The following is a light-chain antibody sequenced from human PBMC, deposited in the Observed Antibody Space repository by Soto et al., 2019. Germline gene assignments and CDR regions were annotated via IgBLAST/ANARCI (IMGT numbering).Light chain of an antibody. J-gene: IGLJ1*01. Sequence: QSALTQPASVSGSPGQSITISCTGTSSDVGGYNYVSWYQHHPGKAPKLIIYDVTNRPSGVSNPFSGSKSGNTASLTIFGLQPEDEADYYCSSYTTSNTRQIVLGTGTKVTVL. CDR2: DVT. CDR3: SSYTTSNTRQIV. V-gene: IGLV2-14*03. CDR1: SSDVGGYNY.